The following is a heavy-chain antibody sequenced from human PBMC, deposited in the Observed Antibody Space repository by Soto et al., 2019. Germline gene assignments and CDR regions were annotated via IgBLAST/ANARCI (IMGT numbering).Heavy chain of an antibody. Sequence: GGSLRLSCAASGFTFSSYAMSWVRQAPGKGLEWVSAISGSGGSTYYADSVKGRFTISRDNSKNKLYLQMNSLRAEDTAVYYCAKVPRYCSGGSCYQNYYYYYYMDVWGKGTTVTVSS. J-gene: IGHJ6*03. CDR1: GFTFSSYA. D-gene: IGHD2-15*01. CDR3: AKVPRYCSGGSCYQNYYYYYYMDV. V-gene: IGHV3-23*01. CDR2: ISGSGGST.